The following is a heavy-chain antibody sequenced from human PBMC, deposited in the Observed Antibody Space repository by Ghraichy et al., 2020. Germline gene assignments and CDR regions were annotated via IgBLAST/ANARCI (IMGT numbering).Heavy chain of an antibody. J-gene: IGHJ5*02. CDR2: INPNSGGT. D-gene: IGHD4-11*01. Sequence: ASVKVSCKASGYTFTGYYVHWVRQAPGQGLEWMGRINPNSGGTNYAQKFQGRVTMTRDTSISTAYMELSRLRSDDTAVYYCARGYSNVDWFDPWGQGTLVTAPS. CDR3: ARGYSNVDWFDP. V-gene: IGHV1-2*06. CDR1: GYTFTGYY.